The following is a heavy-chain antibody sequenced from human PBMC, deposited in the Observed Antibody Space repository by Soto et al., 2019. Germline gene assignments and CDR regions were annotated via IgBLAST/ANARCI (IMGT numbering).Heavy chain of an antibody. Sequence: QVQLQESGPGLEKPSQTLSLTCTVSGGSISSGGCYWSWIRQQPGKGLEWIGYIYYSGSTYYNPSLKSRVTISVDTSKNQFSLKLSSVTAADTAVYYCARGEGPLAAAGTPDYWGQGTLVTVSS. CDR3: ARGEGPLAAAGTPDY. CDR1: GGSISSGGCY. D-gene: IGHD6-13*01. J-gene: IGHJ4*02. CDR2: IYYSGST. V-gene: IGHV4-31*03.